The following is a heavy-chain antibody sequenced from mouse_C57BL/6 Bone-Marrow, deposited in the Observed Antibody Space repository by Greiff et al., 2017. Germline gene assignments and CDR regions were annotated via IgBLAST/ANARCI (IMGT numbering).Heavy chain of an antibody. J-gene: IGHJ4*01. Sequence: VKLMESGPELARPWASVKISCQAFYTFSRRVHFAIRDTNYWMQWVKQRPGQGLEWIGAIYPGNGDTSYNQKFKGKATLTADKSSSTAYMKLSSRTSEDSAVYYCAYYYGTPYYYAMDYWGQGTSVTVSS. V-gene: IGHV1-87*01. D-gene: IGHD1-1*01. CDR2: GQGLEWIG. CDR3: SEDSAVYYCAYYYGTPYYYAMDY. CDR1: YTFSRRVH.